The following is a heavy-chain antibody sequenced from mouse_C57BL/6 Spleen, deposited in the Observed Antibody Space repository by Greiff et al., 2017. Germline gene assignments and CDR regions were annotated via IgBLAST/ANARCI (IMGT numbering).Heavy chain of an antibody. CDR1: GYTFTDYY. Sequence: EVQVVESGPELVKPGASVKIPCKASGYTFTDYYMDWVKQSHGKSLEWIGDINPTNGGTIYNQKFKGKATLTVDKSSSTAYMELRSQTSEDTAVYYCAKGLRLDYWDEGTTLTVTS. V-gene: IGHV1-18*01. CDR3: AKGLRLDY. CDR2: INPTNGGT. J-gene: IGHJ2*01.